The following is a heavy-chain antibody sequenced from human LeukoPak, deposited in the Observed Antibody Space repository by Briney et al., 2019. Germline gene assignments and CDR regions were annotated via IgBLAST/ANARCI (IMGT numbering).Heavy chain of an antibody. CDR1: GGTFSSYA. V-gene: IGHV1-69*13. CDR2: IIPIFGTA. D-gene: IGHD4-11*01. CDR3: ASLHSNYLNDAFDI. Sequence: GASVKVSCKASGGTFSSYAISWVRQAPGQGLEWMGGIIPIFGTANYAQKLQGRVTITADESTSTAYMELSSLRSEDTAVYYCASLHSNYLNDAFDIWGQGTTVTVSS. J-gene: IGHJ3*02.